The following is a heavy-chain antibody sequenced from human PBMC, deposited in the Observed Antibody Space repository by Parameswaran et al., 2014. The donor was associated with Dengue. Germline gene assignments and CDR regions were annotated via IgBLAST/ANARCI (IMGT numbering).Heavy chain of an antibody. V-gene: IGHV1-8*01. J-gene: IGHJ4*02. CDR3: ARALTVSGTFYFDL. D-gene: IGHD6-19*01. CDR2: MNPKNGNS. Sequence: WVRQAPGQGLEWMGWMNPKNGNSGYAQNLQATVTLTRSTSTGTAYLELSNLRSEDTAIYYCARALTVSGTFYFDLWARDLVT.